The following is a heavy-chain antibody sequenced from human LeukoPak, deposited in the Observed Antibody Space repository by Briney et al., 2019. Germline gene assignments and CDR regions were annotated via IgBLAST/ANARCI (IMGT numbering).Heavy chain of an antibody. CDR3: ARRATSERGHSYGLDY. V-gene: IGHV3-7*01. Sequence: GGSLRLSCAASGFTFSSYAMSWVRQAPGKGLEWVANIKQDGSESRYVDSVKGRFTISRDNAKNSLYLQMNSLRAEDTAVYYCARRATSERGHSYGLDYWGQGTLVTVSS. J-gene: IGHJ4*02. CDR2: IKQDGSES. D-gene: IGHD5-18*01. CDR1: GFTFSSYA.